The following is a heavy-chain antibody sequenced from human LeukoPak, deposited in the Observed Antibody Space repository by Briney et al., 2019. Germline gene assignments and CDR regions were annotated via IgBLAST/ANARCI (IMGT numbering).Heavy chain of an antibody. CDR1: GYTFTSYG. J-gene: IGHJ4*02. D-gene: IGHD7-27*01. V-gene: IGHV1-18*01. CDR2: ISAYNGNT. Sequence: GASVKVSRKASGYTFTSYGVSWVRQAPGQGLEWMGWISAYNGNTNYAQKLQGRVTMTTDTSTSTAYMELRSLRSDDTAVYYCARDQELGNFDYWGQGTLVTVSS. CDR3: ARDQELGNFDY.